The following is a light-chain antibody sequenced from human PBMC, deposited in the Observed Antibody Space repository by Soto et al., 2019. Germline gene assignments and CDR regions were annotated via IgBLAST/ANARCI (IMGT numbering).Light chain of an antibody. CDR2: EVT. CDR1: TSDLGHYNY. CDR3: SSYTGSSTLEV. V-gene: IGLV2-14*01. Sequence: QAALTQPASVSGSPGQSITISCTGTTSDLGHYNYVSWYQKHPGTAPRLMMYEVTNRPSGVSNRFSGSKSGNTASLTISGLQAEDEAAYYCSSYTGSSTLEVFGSGTKLTVL. J-gene: IGLJ1*01.